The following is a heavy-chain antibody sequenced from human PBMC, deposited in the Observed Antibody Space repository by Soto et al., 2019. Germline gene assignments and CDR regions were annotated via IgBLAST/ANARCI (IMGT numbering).Heavy chain of an antibody. D-gene: IGHD6-13*01. CDR1: GVTFSSYA. CDR2: IIPIFGTA. J-gene: IGHJ5*02. CDR3: ARDRRAAAWFDP. V-gene: IGHV1-69*13. Sequence: GASVKVSCKASGVTFSSYAISWVRQAPGQGLEWMGGIIPIFGTANYAQKFQGRVTITADESTSTAYMELSSLRSEDTAVYYCARDRRAAAWFDPWGQGTLVTVSS.